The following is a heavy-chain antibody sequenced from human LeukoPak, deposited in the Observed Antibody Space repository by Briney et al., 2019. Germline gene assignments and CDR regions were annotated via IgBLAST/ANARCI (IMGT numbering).Heavy chain of an antibody. D-gene: IGHD3-10*01. J-gene: IGHJ6*04. CDR2: IYYSGST. CDR3: ARGRIAMVRGVLYYYYYGMDV. V-gene: IGHV4-61*01. Sequence: PSETLSLTCTVSGGSVSSGTYYWRWLRQPPGKGLEWIGYIYYSGSTNYNPSLKSRVIISVDTSKNQLSLKLSSVTAADTAVYYCARGRIAMVRGVLYYYYYGMDVWGKGTTVTVSS. CDR1: GGSVSSGTYY.